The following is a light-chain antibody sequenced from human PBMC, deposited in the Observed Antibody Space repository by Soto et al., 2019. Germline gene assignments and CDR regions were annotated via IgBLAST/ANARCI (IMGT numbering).Light chain of an antibody. CDR2: LEGSGSY. CDR1: SGHSSYI. Sequence: QPVLTQSSSASASLGSSVKLTCTLSSGHSSYIIAWHQQQPGKAPRYLMKLEGSGSYNKGSGVPDRFSGSSSGADRYLTISNLQFEDEAAYYCETWDSNTHTVFGGGTKVTVL. V-gene: IGLV4-60*02. CDR3: ETWDSNTHTV. J-gene: IGLJ3*02.